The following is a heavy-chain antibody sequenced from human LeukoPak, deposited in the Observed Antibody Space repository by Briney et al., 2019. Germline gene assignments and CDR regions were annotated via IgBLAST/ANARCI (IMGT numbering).Heavy chain of an antibody. CDR2: INHSGST. D-gene: IGHD3-9*01. V-gene: IGHV4-34*01. CDR3: AKAPEGILTGYPDY. CDR1: GGSFSGYY. J-gene: IGHJ4*02. Sequence: SETLSLTCAVYGGSFSGYYWSWIRQPPGKGLEWIGEINHSGSTNYNPSLKSRVTISVDTSKNRFSLKLSSVTAADTAVYYCAKAPEGILTGYPDYWGQGTLVTVSS.